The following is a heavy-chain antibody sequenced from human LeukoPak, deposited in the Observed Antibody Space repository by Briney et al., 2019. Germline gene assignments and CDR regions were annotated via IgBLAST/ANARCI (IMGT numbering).Heavy chain of an antibody. D-gene: IGHD2-21*01. Sequence: SETLSLTCTVSGGSISSFYWSWIRQPAGKGLEWIGRIYSTGDTNYNPSLKSRVTMSVDTSKGHFSLKLNSVTAADTAVYYCARTRDWANLYFYSMDVWGQGTTVSVSS. V-gene: IGHV4-4*07. CDR3: ARTRDWANLYFYSMDV. CDR2: IYSTGDT. CDR1: GGSISSFY. J-gene: IGHJ6*02.